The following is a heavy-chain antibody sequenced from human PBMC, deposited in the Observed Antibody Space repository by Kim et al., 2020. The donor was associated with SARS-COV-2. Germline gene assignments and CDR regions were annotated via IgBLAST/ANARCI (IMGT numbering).Heavy chain of an antibody. Sequence: SETLSLTCTVSGGSISSYYWSWIRQPPGKGLEWIGYIYYSGSTNYNPSLKSRVTISVDTSKNQFSLKLSSVTAADTAVYYCARLTHSSSWPNYYYYYYMDVWGKGTTVTVSS. CDR3: ARLTHSSSWPNYYYYYYMDV. CDR1: GGSISSYY. CDR2: IYYSGST. V-gene: IGHV4-59*08. J-gene: IGHJ6*03. D-gene: IGHD6-13*01.